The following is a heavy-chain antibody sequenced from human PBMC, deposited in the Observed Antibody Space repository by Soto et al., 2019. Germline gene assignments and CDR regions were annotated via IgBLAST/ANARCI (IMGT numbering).Heavy chain of an antibody. V-gene: IGHV1-3*01. CDR3: ARGPATAPDAY. CDR2: INAGNGTT. D-gene: IGHD2-2*01. CDR1: GYTFTSYA. Sequence: ASVKGACKASGYTFTSYAMHWVRQAPGQRLEWMGWINAGNGTTTYAQKFQGRVTMTRDTSTSTVYMELSSLRSEDTAVYYCARGPATAPDAYWGLGTLVTVSS. J-gene: IGHJ4*02.